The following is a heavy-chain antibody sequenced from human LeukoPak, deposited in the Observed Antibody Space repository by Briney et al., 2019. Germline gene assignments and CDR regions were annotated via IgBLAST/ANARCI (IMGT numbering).Heavy chain of an antibody. J-gene: IGHJ4*02. Sequence: SETLSLTCTVSGYSISSGYYWGWIRQPPGKGLEWIGSIYHSGSTYYNPSLKSRVTISVDTSKNQFSLKLSSVTAADTAVYYCARGLRQLVRSWHYWGQGTLVTVSS. V-gene: IGHV4-38-2*02. CDR1: GYSISSGYY. CDR2: IYHSGST. D-gene: IGHD6-6*01. CDR3: ARGLRQLVRSWHY.